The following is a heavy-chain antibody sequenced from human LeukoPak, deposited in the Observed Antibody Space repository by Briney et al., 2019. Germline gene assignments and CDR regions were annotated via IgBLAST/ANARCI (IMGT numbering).Heavy chain of an antibody. V-gene: IGHV3-74*01. D-gene: IGHD5-18*01. Sequence: PGGSLRLSCAASGFTFSSYWMHWVRHAPGKGLVWVSRINSDGSSTSYADSAKGRFTISRDNAKNTLYLQMNSLRAEDRAVYYCARGYSYGYRIDYWGQGTLVTVSS. CDR1: GFTFSSYW. CDR2: INSDGSST. J-gene: IGHJ4*02. CDR3: ARGYSYGYRIDY.